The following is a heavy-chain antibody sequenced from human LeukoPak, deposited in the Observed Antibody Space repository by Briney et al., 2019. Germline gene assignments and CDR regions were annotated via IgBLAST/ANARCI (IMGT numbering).Heavy chain of an antibody. V-gene: IGHV1-8*01. CDR1: GYTFTSYV. Sequence: ASVKVSCKASGYTFTSYVINWVRQATGQGLEWMGWMNPNSGNTGYAQKFQGRVTMTRNTSISTAYMELSSLRSEDTAVYYCARGRSKRFLEWLSIYYFDYWGQGTLVTVSS. CDR3: ARGRSKRFLEWLSIYYFDY. J-gene: IGHJ4*02. D-gene: IGHD3-3*01. CDR2: MNPNSGNT.